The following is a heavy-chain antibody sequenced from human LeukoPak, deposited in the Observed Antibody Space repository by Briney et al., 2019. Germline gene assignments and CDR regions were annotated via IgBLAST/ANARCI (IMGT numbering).Heavy chain of an antibody. D-gene: IGHD3-16*01. CDR1: GHIFRDSW. CDR2: IKSDGSGT. V-gene: IGHV3-74*01. Sequence: PGGSLRLSCAASAAFGHIFRDSWMHWVRQAPGKGLVWVSLIKSDGSGTIYADSVKGRFTISRDNAKNTLYLQMKSLRAEDTAVYFCATDWFGAVNSWGQGTLVTVSS. J-gene: IGHJ4*02. CDR3: ATDWFGAVNS.